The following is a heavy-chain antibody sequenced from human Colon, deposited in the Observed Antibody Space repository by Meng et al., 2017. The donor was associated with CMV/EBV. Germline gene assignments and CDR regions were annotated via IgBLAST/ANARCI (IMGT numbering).Heavy chain of an antibody. CDR3: AIRASTSGSGSAYVDY. CDR1: YTFTSYD. Sequence: YTFTSYDSNWVRQATGQGLEWMGWMNPNSADTGYAQKFQGRVTMTRNTSITTAYMELSSLRYEDTAVYYCAIRASTSGSGSAYVDYWGQGTLVTVSS. J-gene: IGHJ4*02. CDR2: MNPNSADT. D-gene: IGHD3-10*01. V-gene: IGHV1-8*01.